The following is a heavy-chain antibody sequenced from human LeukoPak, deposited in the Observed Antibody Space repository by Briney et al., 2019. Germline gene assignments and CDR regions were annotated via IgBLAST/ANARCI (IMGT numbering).Heavy chain of an antibody. CDR1: GGSISSGSYY. D-gene: IGHD1-1*01. Sequence: SGTLSLTCTVSGGSISSGSYYWSWIRQPAGKGLEWIGRIYTSGSTNYNPSLKSRVTISVDTSKNQFSLKLSSVTAADTAVYYCAREVPLQEYFQHWGQGTLVTVSS. CDR3: AREVPLQEYFQH. V-gene: IGHV4-61*02. J-gene: IGHJ1*01. CDR2: IYTSGST.